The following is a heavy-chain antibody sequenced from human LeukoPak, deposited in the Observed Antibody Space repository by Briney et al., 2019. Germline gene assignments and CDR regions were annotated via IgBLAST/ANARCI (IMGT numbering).Heavy chain of an antibody. CDR3: AKEGSYGDYFKIDY. V-gene: IGHV3-30*02. CDR1: GFTFNSYG. J-gene: IGHJ4*02. Sequence: GGSLRLSCAASGFTFNSYGIHWVRQAPGKGLEWVAVIWYDGNNKYYADSVKGRFTISRDNSKNTLYLQMNSLRAEDTAVYYCAKEGSYGDYFKIDYWGQGTLVTVSS. D-gene: IGHD4-17*01. CDR2: IWYDGNNK.